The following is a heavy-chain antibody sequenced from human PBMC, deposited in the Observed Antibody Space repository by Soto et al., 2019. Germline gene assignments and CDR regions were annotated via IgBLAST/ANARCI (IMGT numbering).Heavy chain of an antibody. V-gene: IGHV3-48*02. CDR2: ISFSSDTL. D-gene: IGHD6-13*01. Sequence: EVQLLESGGGLVQPGRSLRLSCAASGFTFNRYSMSWVRQAPGKGLEWISYISFSSDTLYYADSVKGRFTISRDNAKNSLYLQMNSLRDEDTAVYYCARDNGIAGSFDPWGQGTLVIVSP. CDR3: ARDNGIAGSFDP. CDR1: GFTFNRYS. J-gene: IGHJ5*02.